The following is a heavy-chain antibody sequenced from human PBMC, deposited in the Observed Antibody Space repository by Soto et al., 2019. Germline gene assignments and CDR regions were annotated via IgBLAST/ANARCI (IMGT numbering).Heavy chain of an antibody. CDR2: ISGHDGNT. V-gene: IGHV1-18*01. Sequence: ASVKVSCKASGYSLTSYGISWVRQAPGQGLEWMGWISGHDGNTKYTQKLQGRVTVTTDTSTSTAYMELSSLRSDDTAVYYCARDRGSGWATKVLQHWGQGTLVTVSS. CDR1: GYSLTSYG. CDR3: ARDRGSGWATKVLQH. J-gene: IGHJ1*01. D-gene: IGHD6-19*01.